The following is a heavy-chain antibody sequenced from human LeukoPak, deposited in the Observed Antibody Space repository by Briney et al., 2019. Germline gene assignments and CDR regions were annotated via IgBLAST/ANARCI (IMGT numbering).Heavy chain of an antibody. V-gene: IGHV3-48*03. D-gene: IGHD2-8*01. CDR3: ARDGTTNRYNWFDS. CDR1: GFSLSSFH. CDR2: ISDSGTTE. Sequence: TGGSLRLSCAASGFSLSSFHMNWVRQAPGKGLEWISYISDSGTTEYYADSVKGRFTISRDNAKNSLYLQMNSLTGEDTALYYCARDGTTNRYNWFDSWGQGTLVTVSS. J-gene: IGHJ5*01.